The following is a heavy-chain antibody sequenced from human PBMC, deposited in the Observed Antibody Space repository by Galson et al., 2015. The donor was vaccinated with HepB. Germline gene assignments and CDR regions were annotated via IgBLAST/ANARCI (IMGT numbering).Heavy chain of an antibody. CDR1: GFTFSIYA. D-gene: IGHD1-26*01. V-gene: IGHV3-64D*06. CDR2: ININGGST. Sequence: SLRLSCAASGFTFSIYAMHWIRQAPGKRLEYVSSININGGSTYYADSVKGRFTISRDNSKNTLYLQMSSLRAEDTAVYYCVKDVGGTYFFYFDYWGQGTLVTVSS. J-gene: IGHJ4*02. CDR3: VKDVGGTYFFYFDY.